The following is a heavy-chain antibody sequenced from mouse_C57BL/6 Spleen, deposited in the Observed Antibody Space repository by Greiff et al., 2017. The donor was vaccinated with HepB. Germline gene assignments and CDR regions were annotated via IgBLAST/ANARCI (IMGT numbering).Heavy chain of an antibody. CDR1: GYTFTSYW. J-gene: IGHJ2*01. D-gene: IGHD6-1*01. Sequence: QVQLQQPGTELVKPGASVKLSCKASGYTFTSYWMHWVKQRPGQGLEWIGNINPSNGGTNYNEKFKSKATLTVDKSSSTAYMQLSSLTSEDSAVFYCARESAGLLVPFDYWGQGTTLTVSS. CDR2: INPSNGGT. V-gene: IGHV1-53*01. CDR3: ARESAGLLVPFDY.